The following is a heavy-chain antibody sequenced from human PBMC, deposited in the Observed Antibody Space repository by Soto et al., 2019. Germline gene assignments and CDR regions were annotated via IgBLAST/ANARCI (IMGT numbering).Heavy chain of an antibody. CDR3: SLHYFGVWYSNWFDP. CDR1: SGSISSSIYY. V-gene: IGHV4-39*01. CDR2: LYYSGST. J-gene: IGHJ5*02. D-gene: IGHD3-3*01. Sequence: LQLQESGPGLVKPSETLSLTCTVSSGSISSSIYYWGWIRQPPGQVLEWIGSLYYSGSTYYNLFFKGRIPISVDTSKSQYSLKLSFVTAADTAVYCYSLHYFGVWYSNWFDPWGKGTLVTVSS.